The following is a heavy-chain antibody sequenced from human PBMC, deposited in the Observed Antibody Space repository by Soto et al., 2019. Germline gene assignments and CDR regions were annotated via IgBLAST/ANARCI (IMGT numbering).Heavy chain of an antibody. Sequence: GWSLRLSCAASGFTFSSYEMNWVRQAPGKGLEWVSYISSSGSTIYYADSVKGRFTISRDNAKNSLYLQMNSLRAEDTAVYYCASLPPYYYDSSGVNWFDPWGQGTLVTVSS. CDR2: ISSSGSTI. CDR3: ASLPPYYYDSSGVNWFDP. V-gene: IGHV3-48*03. CDR1: GFTFSSYE. D-gene: IGHD3-22*01. J-gene: IGHJ5*02.